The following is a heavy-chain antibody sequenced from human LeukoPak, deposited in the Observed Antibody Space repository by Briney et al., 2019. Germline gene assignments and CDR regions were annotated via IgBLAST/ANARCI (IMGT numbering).Heavy chain of an antibody. Sequence: SETLSLTCAVYGGSFSGYYWSWIRQPPGKGLEWIGEINHSGSTNYNPSLKSRVTISVDTSKNQFSLKLSSVTAADTAVYYCARGFRYSSSSGYWGQGTLVTVSS. J-gene: IGHJ4*02. V-gene: IGHV4-34*01. CDR1: GGSFSGYY. D-gene: IGHD6-6*01. CDR2: INHSGST. CDR3: ARGFRYSSSSGY.